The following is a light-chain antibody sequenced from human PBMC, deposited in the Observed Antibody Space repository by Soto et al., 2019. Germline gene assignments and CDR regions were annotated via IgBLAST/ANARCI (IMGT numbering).Light chain of an antibody. CDR1: NRDVGSYNL. J-gene: IGLJ3*02. CDR3: SSYTPTSTLV. Sequence: QSVLTQPASVSGSPGQSITIACTGTNRDVGSYNLVSWYQQRPGEAPKLIISEVRNRPSGISYRFTGSKSGNTASLTISGLQAEDEADYYCSSYTPTSTLVFGGGTKLTAL. V-gene: IGLV2-14*01. CDR2: EVR.